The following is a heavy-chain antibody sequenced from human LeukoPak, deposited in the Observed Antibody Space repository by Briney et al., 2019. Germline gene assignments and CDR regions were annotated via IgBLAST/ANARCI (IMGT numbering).Heavy chain of an antibody. J-gene: IGHJ4*02. V-gene: IGHV1-69*05. CDR3: ARGIGYYYTYFDY. CDR2: IIPIFGTA. CDR1: GGTFSSYA. D-gene: IGHD3-22*01. Sequence: SVKVSCKASGGTFSSYAISWVRRAPGQGLEWMGGIIPIFGTANYAQKFQGRVTITTGEYTIAPYMELSSLRSEDTAVYYCARGIGYYYTYFDYWGQGTLVTVSS.